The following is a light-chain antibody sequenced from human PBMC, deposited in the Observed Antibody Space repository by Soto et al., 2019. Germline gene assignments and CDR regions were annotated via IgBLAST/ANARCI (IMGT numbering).Light chain of an antibody. CDR1: QTVMSY. CDR3: QQTYRFPLT. CDR2: VAS. V-gene: IGKV1-39*01. J-gene: IGKJ4*01. Sequence: DIEMTQSPASLSTSVGGRVDITCRAGQTVMSYLHWYQQKPGQAPNLLIYVASYLHSGVPSRFSGSGSGTDFTLTITNVQPEDSATYFCQQTYRFPLTFGGGTKVDIK.